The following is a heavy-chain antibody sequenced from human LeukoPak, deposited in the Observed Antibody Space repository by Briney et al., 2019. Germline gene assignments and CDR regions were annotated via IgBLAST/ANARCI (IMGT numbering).Heavy chain of an antibody. CDR1: GGSITSKNYY. V-gene: IGHV4-39*07. CDR2: IYYSGST. CDR3: ARGGGQYYGSGVNWFDP. Sequence: PSETLSLTCSVSGGSITSKNYYWAWIRQPPGKGLEWIASIYYSGSTNYNPSLKSRVTISVDKSKNQFSLKLSSVTAADTAVYYCARGGGQYYGSGVNWFDPWGQGTLVTVSS. D-gene: IGHD3-10*01. J-gene: IGHJ5*02.